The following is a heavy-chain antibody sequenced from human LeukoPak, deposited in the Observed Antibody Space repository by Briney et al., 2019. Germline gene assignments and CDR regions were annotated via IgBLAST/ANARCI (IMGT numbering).Heavy chain of an antibody. D-gene: IGHD6-13*01. V-gene: IGHV1-18*01. Sequence: ASVKVSCKASGYTFTSYGISWVRQAPGQRLEWMGWISAYNGNTNYAQKLQGRVTMTTDTSTSTAYMELRSLRSDDTAVYYCARVGIAAAGTVWFDPWGQGTLVTVSS. CDR2: ISAYNGNT. J-gene: IGHJ5*02. CDR1: GYTFTSYG. CDR3: ARVGIAAAGTVWFDP.